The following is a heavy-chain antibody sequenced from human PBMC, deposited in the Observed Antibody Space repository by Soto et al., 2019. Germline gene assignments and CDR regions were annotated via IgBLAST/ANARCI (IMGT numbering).Heavy chain of an antibody. Sequence: QEQLQESGPRLVKPSETLSLTCSVSGGSISNYHWSWIRQPPGKGLEWIGYISYTGSTNYSPSLKSRVTMLLGTSKKQFSLKLSSVTAADTAVYYCARVAADAYWSGYDDYWGQGTLVTVSS. CDR2: ISYTGST. D-gene: IGHD3-3*01. J-gene: IGHJ4*02. V-gene: IGHV4-59*01. CDR1: GGSISNYH. CDR3: ARVAADAYWSGYDDY.